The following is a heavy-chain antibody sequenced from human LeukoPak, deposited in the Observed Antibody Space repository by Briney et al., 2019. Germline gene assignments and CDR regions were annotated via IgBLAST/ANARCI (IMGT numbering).Heavy chain of an antibody. D-gene: IGHD2-15*01. V-gene: IGHV1-3*01. CDR3: AIHCSGGSCSRSYYFDY. J-gene: IGHJ4*02. CDR2: INAGNGNT. Sequence: ASVKVSCKASGYTFSSYAMHWVRQAPGQRLEWMGWINAGNGNTKYSQKFQDRITFTSDTSASTAYMELCSLRSEDTAVYYCAIHCSGGSCSRSYYFDYWGQGTLVTVSS. CDR1: GYTFSSYA.